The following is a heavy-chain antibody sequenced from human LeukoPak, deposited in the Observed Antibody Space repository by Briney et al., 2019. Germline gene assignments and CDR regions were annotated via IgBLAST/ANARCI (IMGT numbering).Heavy chain of an antibody. J-gene: IGHJ4*02. CDR3: ARFRIAVGFDY. D-gene: IGHD6-19*01. CDR2: INPNSGGT. CDR1: VYTFTGYY. V-gene: IGHV1-2*02. Sequence: ASVKVSCKASVYTFTGYYMHWVRQAPGQGLEWMGWINPNSGGTNYAQKFQGRVTMTRDTSISTAYMERSRLRSDDAAVYYCARFRIAVGFDYWGQGTLVTVSS.